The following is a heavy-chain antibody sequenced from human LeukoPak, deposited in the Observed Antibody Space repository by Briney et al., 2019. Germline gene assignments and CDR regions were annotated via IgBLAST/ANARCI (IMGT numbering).Heavy chain of an antibody. J-gene: IGHJ4*02. CDR2: INPSGGST. V-gene: IGHV1-46*01. CDR1: GYAFTSYY. D-gene: IGHD3-22*01. Sequence: GASVKVSCKASGYAFTSYYMHWVRQAPGQGLEWMGIINPSGGSTSYAQKFQGRVTMTRDMSTSTVYMELSSLRSEDTAVYYCARDRGGDYYDSSGYYYGWGQGTLVTVSS. CDR3: ARDRGGDYYDSSGYYYG.